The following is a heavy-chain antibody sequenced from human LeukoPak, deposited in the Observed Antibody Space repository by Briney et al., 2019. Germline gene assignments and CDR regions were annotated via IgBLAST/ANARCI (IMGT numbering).Heavy chain of an antibody. Sequence: GGSLRLSCAASGFTFSSYEMNWVRQAPGKGLEWVSYISSSGSTIYYADSVKGRFTISRDNAKNSLYLQMNSLRAEDTAVYYCARDHNYAFDNWGQGTLVTVSS. V-gene: IGHV3-48*03. J-gene: IGHJ4*02. CDR1: GFTFSSYE. CDR3: ARDHNYAFDN. CDR2: ISSSGSTI. D-gene: IGHD1-1*01.